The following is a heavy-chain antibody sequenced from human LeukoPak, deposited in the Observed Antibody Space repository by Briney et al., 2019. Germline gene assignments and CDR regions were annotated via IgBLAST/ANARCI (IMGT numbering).Heavy chain of an antibody. Sequence: PGGSLRLSSAASGFTFSSYAMSWVRQAPGKGLEWVSAISGSGGSTYYADSVKGRFTISRDNSKNTLYLQMNSLRAEDTAVYYCAKPGYSSSWSHMGWFDPWGQGTLVTVSS. D-gene: IGHD6-13*01. CDR2: ISGSGGST. J-gene: IGHJ5*02. CDR1: GFTFSSYA. CDR3: AKPGYSSSWSHMGWFDP. V-gene: IGHV3-23*01.